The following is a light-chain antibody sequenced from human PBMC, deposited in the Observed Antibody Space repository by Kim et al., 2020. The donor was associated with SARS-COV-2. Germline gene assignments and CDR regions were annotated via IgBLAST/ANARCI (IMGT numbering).Light chain of an antibody. V-gene: IGLV1-44*01. Sequence: QRVTIYCSGSSSNIGRNTVNWYQQLPGTTPKLLIYNNNQRPSGVPDRFSGSKSGTSASLAISGLQSEDEADYYCAAWDDSLNGFYVFGAGTKVTVL. CDR1: SSNIGRNT. J-gene: IGLJ1*01. CDR2: NNN. CDR3: AAWDDSLNGFYV.